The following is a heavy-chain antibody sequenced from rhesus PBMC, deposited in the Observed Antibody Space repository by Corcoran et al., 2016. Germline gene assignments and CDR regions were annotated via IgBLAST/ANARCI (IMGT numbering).Heavy chain of an antibody. CDR3: ARLPRIAGTTWYNSLDV. J-gene: IGHJ5-2*02. CDR1: GASISSYW. D-gene: IGHD1-20*01. Sequence: QVQLQESGPGLVKPSETLSLTCAVSGASISSYWWHWIRQPPGKGLEWIGGINGNSRSTNDNPSLKSRVTISKDASKNQFSLKLSSVTAADTAVYYCARLPRIAGTTWYNSLDVWGRGVLVTVSS. CDR2: INGNSRST. V-gene: IGHV4-80*01.